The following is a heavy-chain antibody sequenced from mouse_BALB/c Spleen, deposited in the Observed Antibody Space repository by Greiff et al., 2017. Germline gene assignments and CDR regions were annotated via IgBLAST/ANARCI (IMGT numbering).Heavy chain of an antibody. CDR1: GFSLTGYG. J-gene: IGHJ4*01. CDR3: ARNYDYGRGAMDY. Sequence: QVQLQQSGPGLVAPSQSLSITCTVSGFSLTGYGVNWVRQPPGKGLEWLGMIWGDGSTDYNSALKSRLSISKDNSKSQVFLKMNSLQTDDTARYYCARNYDYGRGAMDYWGQGTSVTVSS. D-gene: IGHD2-4*01. CDR2: IWGDGST. V-gene: IGHV2-6-7*01.